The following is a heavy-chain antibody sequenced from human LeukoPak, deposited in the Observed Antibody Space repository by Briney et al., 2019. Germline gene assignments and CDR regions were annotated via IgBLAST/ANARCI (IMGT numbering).Heavy chain of an antibody. J-gene: IGHJ6*03. Sequence: ASVKVSCKVSGYTLTELSMHWVRQAPGKGLEWMGGFDPEDGETIYAQKFQGRVTMTEDTSTDTAYMELSSLRSEDTAVYYCARGYPYYDILTGYYGYYYYMDVWGKGTTVTISS. D-gene: IGHD3-9*01. CDR2: FDPEDGET. CDR3: ARGYPYYDILTGYYGYYYYMDV. CDR1: GYTLTELS. V-gene: IGHV1-24*01.